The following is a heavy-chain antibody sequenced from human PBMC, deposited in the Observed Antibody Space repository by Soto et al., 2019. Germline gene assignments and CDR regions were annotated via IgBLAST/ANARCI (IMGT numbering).Heavy chain of an antibody. V-gene: IGHV3-48*01. D-gene: IGHD3-3*01. J-gene: IGHJ6*02. CDR1: GFTFGGYS. Sequence: SLRLSCAASGFTFGGYSMNWVRQAPGKGLEWISYISSLSSPRYYAESVEGRFIISRDNAKNSLYLQMNSLRAEDTAVYYCAKDTSPRDYYYYYGMDVWGQGTTVTVSS. CDR2: ISSLSSPR. CDR3: AKDTSPRDYYYYYGMDV.